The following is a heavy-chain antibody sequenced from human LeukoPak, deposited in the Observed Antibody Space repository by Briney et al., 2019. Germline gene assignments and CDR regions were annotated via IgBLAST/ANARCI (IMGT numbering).Heavy chain of an antibody. CDR3: ARVCTIFGVVIMDYFDY. J-gene: IGHJ4*02. CDR2: IKQDGSEK. CDR1: GFTFSSYW. D-gene: IGHD3-3*01. Sequence: WGSLRLSCAASGFTFSSYWMSWVRQAPGKGLEWVANIKQDGSEKYYVDSVKGRFTISRDNAKNSLYLQMNSLRADDTAVYYCARVCTIFGVVIMDYFDYWGQGTLVAVSS. V-gene: IGHV3-7*01.